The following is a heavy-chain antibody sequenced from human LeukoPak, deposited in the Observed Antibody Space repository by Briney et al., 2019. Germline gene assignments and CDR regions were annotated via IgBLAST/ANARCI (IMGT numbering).Heavy chain of an antibody. CDR2: INPNSGGT. CDR1: GYTFTGYY. CDR3: ASGLSSGWWDYYYGMDV. D-gene: IGHD6-19*01. Sequence: ASVKVSCKASGYTFTGYYMHWVRQAPGQGLEWMGWINPNSGGTNYAQKFQGRVTMTRDTSISTAYMEPSRLRSDDTAVYYCASGLSSGWWDYYYGMDVWGQGTTVTVSS. J-gene: IGHJ6*02. V-gene: IGHV1-2*02.